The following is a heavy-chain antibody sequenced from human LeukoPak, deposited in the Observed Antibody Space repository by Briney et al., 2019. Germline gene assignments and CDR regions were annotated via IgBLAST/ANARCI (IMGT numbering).Heavy chain of an antibody. CDR1: GFTFGSYW. V-gene: IGHV3-7*01. Sequence: GGSLRLSCAASGFTFGSYWMSWVRQAPGKGLEWVANIKQDGSEKYYVDSVKGRFTISRDNAKNSLYLQMNSLRAEDTAVYYCARCRGLVGATSDYWGQGTLVTVSS. J-gene: IGHJ4*02. CDR3: ARCRGLVGATSDY. CDR2: IKQDGSEK. D-gene: IGHD1-26*01.